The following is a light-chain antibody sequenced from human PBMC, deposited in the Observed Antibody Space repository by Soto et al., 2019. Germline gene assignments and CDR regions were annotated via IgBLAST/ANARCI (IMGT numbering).Light chain of an antibody. V-gene: IGKV3-15*01. CDR2: GAS. J-gene: IGKJ5*01. CDR1: QSVSSN. CDR3: QQYGSSPIT. Sequence: EIVMTQSPAPLSVSPGERATLSCRASQSVSSNLAWYQQKPGQAPRLLFYGASTRATGIPARFSGSGSGTEFTLTISSLQSEDFAVYYCQQYGSSPITFGQGTRLEIK.